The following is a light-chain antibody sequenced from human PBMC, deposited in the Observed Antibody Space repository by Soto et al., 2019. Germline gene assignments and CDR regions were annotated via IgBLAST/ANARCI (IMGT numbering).Light chain of an antibody. CDR2: GDN. CDR3: QTFDSSLTISWV. V-gene: IGLV1-40*01. J-gene: IGLJ3*02. Sequence: QSVLTQPPSASGAPGQSVSISCSGSISNIGRGYAVHWYQQVLGSAPRLLPSGDNTRPSGVPDRFSGSRSGTSASLAITGLQAEDEADYYCQTFDSSLTISWVFGGGTKLTVL. CDR1: ISNIGRGYA.